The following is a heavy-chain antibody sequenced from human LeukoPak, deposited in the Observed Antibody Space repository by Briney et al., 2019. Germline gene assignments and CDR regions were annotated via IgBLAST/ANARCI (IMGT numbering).Heavy chain of an antibody. D-gene: IGHD3-10*02. CDR2: ISSSGSTI. J-gene: IGHJ6*04. V-gene: IGHV3-48*03. CDR1: GFTFSSYG. CDR3: AELGITMIGGV. Sequence: GGSLRLSCAASGFTFSSYGMHWIRQAPGKGLEWVSYISSSGSTIYYADSVKGRFTISRDNAKNSLYLQMNSLRAEDTAVYYCAELGITMIGGVWGKGTTVTISS.